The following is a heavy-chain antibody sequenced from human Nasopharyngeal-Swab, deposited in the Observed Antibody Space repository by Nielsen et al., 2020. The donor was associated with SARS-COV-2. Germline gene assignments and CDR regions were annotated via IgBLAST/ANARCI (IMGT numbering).Heavy chain of an antibody. CDR2: IYYSGST. CDR1: GGSISSSSYY. J-gene: IGHJ5*02. V-gene: IGHV4-39*01. Sequence: SETLSLTCTVSGGSISSSSYYWGWIRPPPGKGLEWIGSIYYSGSTYYNPSLKSRVTISVDTSKNHFSLKLSFVTAADTAVYYCASQPSNWFDPWGQGTLVTVSS. CDR3: ASQPSNWFDP.